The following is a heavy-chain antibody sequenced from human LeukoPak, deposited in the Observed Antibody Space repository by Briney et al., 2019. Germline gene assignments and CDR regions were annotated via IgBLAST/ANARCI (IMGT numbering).Heavy chain of an antibody. Sequence: GGSLRLSCAASGFTFSSYAMSWVRQAPGRGLEWVSAISGSGGSTYYADSVKGRFTISRDNSKNTLYLQMNSLRAEDTAVYYCAKAAGDIVVVPAAIHGDPFDYWGQGTLVTVSS. J-gene: IGHJ4*02. CDR1: GFTFSSYA. CDR3: AKAAGDIVVVPAAIHGDPFDY. D-gene: IGHD2-2*02. V-gene: IGHV3-23*01. CDR2: ISGSGGST.